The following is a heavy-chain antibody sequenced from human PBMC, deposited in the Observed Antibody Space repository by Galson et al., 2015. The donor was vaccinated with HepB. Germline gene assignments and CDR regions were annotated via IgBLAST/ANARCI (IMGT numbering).Heavy chain of an antibody. D-gene: IGHD3-10*01. CDR3: ARDYYGSGSYYGPGLGLFDY. CDR2: ISSSSSTI. Sequence: SLRLSCAASGFTFSSYSMNWVRQAPGKGLEWVSYISSSSSTIYYADSVKGRFTISRDNAKNSLYLQMNSLRDEDTAVYYCARDYYGSGSYYGPGLGLFDYWGQGTLVTVSS. J-gene: IGHJ4*02. CDR1: GFTFSSYS. V-gene: IGHV3-48*02.